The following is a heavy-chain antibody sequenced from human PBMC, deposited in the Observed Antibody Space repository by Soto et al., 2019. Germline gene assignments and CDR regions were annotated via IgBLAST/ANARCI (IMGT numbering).Heavy chain of an antibody. CDR2: IKGDGSEK. Sequence: EVQLVESGGGLVQPGGSLRLSCVASGFTLSSYWMSWVRQAPGKGPEWVANIKGDGSEKYYADSVKGRFTISRDNAKTSLLLEMNSLRAEDTALYYCARCVGAVAGSNLGQGTLVTVSS. CDR3: ARCVGAVAGSN. J-gene: IGHJ1*01. D-gene: IGHD6-19*01. CDR1: GFTLSSYW. V-gene: IGHV3-7*05.